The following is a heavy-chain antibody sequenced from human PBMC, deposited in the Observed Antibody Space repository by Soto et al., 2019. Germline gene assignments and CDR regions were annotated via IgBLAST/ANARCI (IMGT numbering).Heavy chain of an antibody. CDR2: IYHSGST. Sequence: PSETLSLTCVVSGGSISSGGYFWSWIRQPPGKGLEWIGYIYHSGSTYYNPSLKSRVTISVDRSKNQFSLKLSSVTAADTAVYYCARDLRFRGFYGMDVWGQGTTVTVSS. V-gene: IGHV4-30-2*01. D-gene: IGHD3-10*01. CDR3: ARDLRFRGFYGMDV. CDR1: GGSISSGGYF. J-gene: IGHJ6*02.